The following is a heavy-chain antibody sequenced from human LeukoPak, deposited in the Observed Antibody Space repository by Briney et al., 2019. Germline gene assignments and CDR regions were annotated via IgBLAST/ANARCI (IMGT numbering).Heavy chain of an antibody. J-gene: IGHJ5*02. D-gene: IGHD1-26*01. CDR1: GFTFSSYW. Sequence: PGGSLRLSCAASGFTFSSYWMSWVRQAPGKGLEWVANIKQDGSEKYYVDSVKGRFTISRDNAKNSLYLQMNSLRAEDTAVYYCARPATGYSGCSPPPDNWFDPWGQGTLVTVSS. CDR3: ARPATGYSGCSPPPDNWFDP. V-gene: IGHV3-7*01. CDR2: IKQDGSEK.